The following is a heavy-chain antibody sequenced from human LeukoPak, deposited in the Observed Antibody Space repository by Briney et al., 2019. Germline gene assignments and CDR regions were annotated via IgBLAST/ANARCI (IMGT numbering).Heavy chain of an antibody. CDR3: ARGVTILGSGDNWFDP. Sequence: PSETLSLTCTVSGGSISSSSYYWGWIRQPPGKGLEWIGSIYYSGSTYYNPSLKSRVTISVDRSKNQFSLKLSSVTAADTAVYYCARGVTILGSGDNWFDPWGQGTLVTVSS. CDR1: GGSISSSSYY. V-gene: IGHV4-39*07. CDR2: IYYSGST. J-gene: IGHJ5*02. D-gene: IGHD3-3*01.